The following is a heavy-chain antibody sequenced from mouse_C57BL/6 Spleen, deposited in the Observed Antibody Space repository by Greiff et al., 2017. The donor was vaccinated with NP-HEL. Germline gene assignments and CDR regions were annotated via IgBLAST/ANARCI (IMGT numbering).Heavy chain of an antibody. CDR1: GYTFTSYW. V-gene: IGHV1-50*01. D-gene: IGHD1-1*01. CDR2: IDPSDSYT. CDR3: ASEVTTVVAQPY. Sequence: QVQLQQPGAELVKSGASVKLSCKASGYTFTSYWMQWVKQRPGQGLEWIGEIDPSDSYTNYNQKFKGKATLTVDTSSSTAYMQLSSLTSEDSAVYYCASEVTTVVAQPYWGQGTLVTVSA. J-gene: IGHJ3*01.